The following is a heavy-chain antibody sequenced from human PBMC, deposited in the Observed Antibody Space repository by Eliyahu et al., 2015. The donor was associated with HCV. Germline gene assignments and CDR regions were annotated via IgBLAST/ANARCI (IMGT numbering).Heavy chain of an antibody. CDR2: INHSGST. CDR1: GGSFSGYY. J-gene: IGHJ4*02. CDR3: ARGRTIFGVVTKPFGY. D-gene: IGHD3-3*01. V-gene: IGHV4-34*01. Sequence: QVQLQQWGAGLLKPSETLSLTCAVYGGSFSGYYWSWIRQPPGKGLEWIGEINHSGSTNYNPSLKSRVTISVDTSKNQFSLKLSSVTAADTAVYYCARGRTIFGVVTKPFGYWGQGTLVTVSS.